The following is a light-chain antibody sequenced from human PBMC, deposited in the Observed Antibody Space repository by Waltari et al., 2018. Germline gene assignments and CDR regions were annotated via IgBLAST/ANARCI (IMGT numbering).Light chain of an antibody. Sequence: VVVTQSPLSLPVTLGQPASISCRSSQSLVHSDGNTSLNWFQQRPGQSPRRLIYKVSNRDSGVPDRFSGSGSGTDFTLKISRVEAEDVGVYYCMQGTHWPPFTFGPGTKVDIK. V-gene: IGKV2-30*02. CDR3: MQGTHWPPFT. CDR1: QSLVHSDGNTS. CDR2: KVS. J-gene: IGKJ3*01.